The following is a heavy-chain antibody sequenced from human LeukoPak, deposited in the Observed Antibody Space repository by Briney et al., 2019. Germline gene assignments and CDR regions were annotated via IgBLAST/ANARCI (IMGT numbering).Heavy chain of an antibody. CDR3: ARYELGGGAFDI. CDR1: GGSISSYY. V-gene: IGHV4-4*09. J-gene: IGHJ3*02. D-gene: IGHD7-27*01. Sequence: SETLSLTCTVSGGSISSYYWGWIRQPPGKGLEWIGYIYASGSANYNPPPKSRVTISVDTSKSQFSLKLSSVTAADTAVYYCARYELGGGAFDIWGQGTMVTVSS. CDR2: IYASGSA.